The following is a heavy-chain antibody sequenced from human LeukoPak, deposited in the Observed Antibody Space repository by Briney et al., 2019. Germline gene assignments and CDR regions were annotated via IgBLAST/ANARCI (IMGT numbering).Heavy chain of an antibody. Sequence: ASVKVSCKASGYTFTNYYIHWVRQAPGQGLEWMGGIIPIFGTANYAQKFQGRVTITADESTSTAYMELSSLRSEDTAVYYCASQRATGYSYGHEDYWGQGTLVTVSS. CDR1: GYTFTNYY. CDR2: IIPIFGTA. D-gene: IGHD5-18*01. CDR3: ASQRATGYSYGHEDY. V-gene: IGHV1-69*13. J-gene: IGHJ4*02.